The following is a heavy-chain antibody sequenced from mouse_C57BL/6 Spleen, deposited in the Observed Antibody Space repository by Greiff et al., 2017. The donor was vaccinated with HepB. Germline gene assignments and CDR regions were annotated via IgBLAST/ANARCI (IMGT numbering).Heavy chain of an antibody. CDR2: INPSSGYT. CDR1: GYTFTSYW. V-gene: IGHV1-7*01. Sequence: VQLVESGAELAKPGASVKLSCKASGYTFTSYWMHWVKQRPGQGLEWIGYINPSSGYTKYNQKFKDKATLTADKSSSTAYIQLSSLTYEDSAVYYCASDYDYDVRGVFDYWGQGTTLTVSS. D-gene: IGHD2-4*01. CDR3: ASDYDYDVRGVFDY. J-gene: IGHJ2*01.